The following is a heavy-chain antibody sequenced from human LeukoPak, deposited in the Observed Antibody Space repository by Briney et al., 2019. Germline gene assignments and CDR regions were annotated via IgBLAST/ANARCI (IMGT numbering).Heavy chain of an antibody. D-gene: IGHD4-17*01. J-gene: IGHJ6*03. CDR3: AKDLGVTTGPMDV. CDR2: ISYDGSNK. Sequence: GGTLRLSCAASGLTFSSYGMSWVRQAPGKGLEWVAVISYDGSNKYYADSVKGRFTISRDNSKNTLYLQMNSLRAEDTAVYYCAKDLGVTTGPMDVWGKGTTVTVSS. V-gene: IGHV3-30*18. CDR1: GLTFSSYG.